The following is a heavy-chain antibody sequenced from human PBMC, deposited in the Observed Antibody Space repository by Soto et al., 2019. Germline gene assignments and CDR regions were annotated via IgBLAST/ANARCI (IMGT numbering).Heavy chain of an antibody. D-gene: IGHD2-15*01. CDR2: IYPGDSDT. Sequence: GESLKISCKGSGYSFTSYWIGWVRQMPGKGLEWMGIIYPGDSDTRYSPSFQGQVTISADKSISTAYLQWSSLEASDTAMYYCARDGYCSGGSCYPMLGSGSPWFDPWGQGTLVTVSS. CDR1: GYSFTSYW. CDR3: ARDGYCSGGSCYPMLGSGSPWFDP. J-gene: IGHJ5*02. V-gene: IGHV5-51*01.